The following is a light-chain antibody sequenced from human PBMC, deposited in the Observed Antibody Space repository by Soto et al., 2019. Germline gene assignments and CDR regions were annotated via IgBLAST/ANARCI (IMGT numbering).Light chain of an antibody. CDR1: QSISSW. Sequence: DIQMTQSPSTLSASLGDRVTITCRASQSISSWLAWYQQKPGKAPKLLIYKASSLEGGVPSRFSGSGSGTDSTLTSSSLQDDDFANYYGQQYHSYSLTFGGGTKVDIK. CDR3: QQYHSYSLT. V-gene: IGKV1-5*03. CDR2: KAS. J-gene: IGKJ4*01.